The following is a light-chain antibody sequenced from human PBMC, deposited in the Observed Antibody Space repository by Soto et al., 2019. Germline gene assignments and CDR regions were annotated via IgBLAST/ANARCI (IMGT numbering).Light chain of an antibody. CDR1: QSLLHSNGYNY. CDR2: LGS. J-gene: IGKJ5*01. CDR3: MQALQTPPP. Sequence: DIVMTQSPLSLPVTPGEPASISCRSSQSLLHSNGYNYLDWYLQKPGQSPQLLIYLGSNRASGVPDRFSGSGSVPDFTLKISRVEAEDVGVYYCMQALQTPPPFGQGTRLEIK. V-gene: IGKV2-28*01.